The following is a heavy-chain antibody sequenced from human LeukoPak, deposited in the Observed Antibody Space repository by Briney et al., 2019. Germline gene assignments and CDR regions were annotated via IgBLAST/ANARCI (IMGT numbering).Heavy chain of an antibody. CDR2: ISYDGSNK. J-gene: IGHJ4*02. CDR1: GFTFSSYG. Sequence: GGSLRLSCAASGFTFSSYGMHWVRQAPGKGLEWVAVISYDGSNKYYADSVKGRFTISRDNSKNTLYLQMNSLRAEDTAVYYCAKSRGVRGYFDYWGQGTLVTVSS. CDR3: AKSRGVRGYFDY. V-gene: IGHV3-30*18. D-gene: IGHD3-10*01.